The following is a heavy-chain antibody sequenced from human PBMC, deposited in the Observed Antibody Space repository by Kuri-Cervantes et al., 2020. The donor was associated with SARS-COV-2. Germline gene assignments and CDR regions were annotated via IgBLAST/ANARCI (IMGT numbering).Heavy chain of an antibody. V-gene: IGHV4-34*01. CDR3: ARGRVYARRIYYYYYGMDV. J-gene: IGHJ6*02. CDR2: INHSGST. CDR1: GGSFSGYY. Sequence: ESLKISCAAYGGSFSGYYWSWIRQPPGKGLEWIGEINHSGSTNYNPSLKSRVTISVDTSKNQSSLKLSSVTAADTAVYYCARGRVYARRIYYYYYGMDVWGQGTTVTVSS. D-gene: IGHD3-16*01.